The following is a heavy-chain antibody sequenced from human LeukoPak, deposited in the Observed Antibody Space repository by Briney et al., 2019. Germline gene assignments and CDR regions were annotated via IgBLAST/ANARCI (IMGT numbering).Heavy chain of an antibody. CDR2: IRSTTDT. J-gene: IGHJ6*02. CDR3: TRLRHSNTDYYYYYGMDV. V-gene: IGHV3-73*01. D-gene: IGHD2/OR15-2a*01. CDR1: GFNFTNYA. Sequence: GGSLRLSCLGSGFNFTNYAMDWVRQAPGKGLEWVGRIRSTTDTAYAASVKGRFTISRDDSKNTAYLQMNSLKTEDTAVYYCTRLRHSNTDYYYYYGMDVWGQGTTVTVSS.